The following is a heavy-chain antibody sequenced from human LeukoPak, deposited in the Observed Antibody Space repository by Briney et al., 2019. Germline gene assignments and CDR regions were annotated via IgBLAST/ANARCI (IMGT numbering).Heavy chain of an antibody. CDR3: ARDIRGYYYGSGSQAWYFDL. CDR2: ISAYNGNT. CDR1: GYTFTSYG. D-gene: IGHD3-10*01. J-gene: IGHJ2*01. V-gene: IGHV1-18*01. Sequence: GASVKVSCKASGYTFTSYGISWVRQAPGQGLEWMGWISAYNGNTNYAQKLQGRVTMATDTSTSTAYMELRSLRSDDTAVYYCARDIRGYYYGSGSQAWYFDLWGRGTLATVSS.